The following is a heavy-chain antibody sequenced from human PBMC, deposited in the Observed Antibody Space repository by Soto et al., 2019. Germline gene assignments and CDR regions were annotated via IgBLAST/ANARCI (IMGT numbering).Heavy chain of an antibody. D-gene: IGHD3-9*01. V-gene: IGHV4-39*01. J-gene: IGHJ6*02. Sequence: PSETLSLTCTVSGGSISSSSYYWGWIRQPPGKGLEWIGSIYYSGSTYYNPSLKSRVTISVDTSKNQFSLKLSSVTAADTAVYYCAMYDILTGSRPYYYYGMDVWGQGTTVTVSS. CDR1: GGSISSSSYY. CDR3: AMYDILTGSRPYYYYGMDV. CDR2: IYYSGST.